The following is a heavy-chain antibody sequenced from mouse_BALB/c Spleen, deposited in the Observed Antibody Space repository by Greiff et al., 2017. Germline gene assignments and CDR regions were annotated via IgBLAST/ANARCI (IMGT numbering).Heavy chain of an antibody. V-gene: IGHV6-6*02. CDR1: GFTFSNYW. D-gene: IGHD2-4*01. J-gene: IGHJ4*01. CDR3: TRGGNYYDYVLYAMDY. Sequence: EVKVEESGGGLVQPGGSMKLSCVASGFTFSNYWMNWVRQSPEKGLEWVAEIRLKSNNYATHYAESVKGRFTISRDDSKSSVYLQMNNLRAEDTGIYYCTRGGNYYDYVLYAMDYWGQGTSVTVSS. CDR2: IRLKSNNYAT.